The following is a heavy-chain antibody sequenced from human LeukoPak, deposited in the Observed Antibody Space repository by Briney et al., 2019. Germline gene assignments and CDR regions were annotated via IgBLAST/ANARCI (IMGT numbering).Heavy chain of an antibody. V-gene: IGHV3-53*01. CDR2: IYSGGST. CDR1: GLTVSNNY. J-gene: IGHJ4*02. D-gene: IGHD1-26*01. CDR3: ARDQGSYYGY. Sequence: GGSLRLSCEASGLTVSNNYMSWVRQAPGKGLEWVSVIYSGGSTYYADSVKGRFTISRDNSKNTLYLQMNSLRAEDTAVYYCARDQGSYYGYWGQGTLVTVSS.